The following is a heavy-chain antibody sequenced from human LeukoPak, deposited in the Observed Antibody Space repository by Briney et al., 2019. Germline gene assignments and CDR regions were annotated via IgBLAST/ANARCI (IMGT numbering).Heavy chain of an antibody. Sequence: ASVKVSCKASGYTSTSYYIHWVRQAPGQGLELMGIINPSGGSTNYAQKFQGRVAMTRDTSTSTVYMELSSLRSEDTAVYYCARGLDYYDTTKGFDYWGQGTLVTVSS. CDR3: ARGLDYYDTTKGFDY. V-gene: IGHV1-46*01. J-gene: IGHJ4*02. CDR1: GYTSTSYY. CDR2: INPSGGST. D-gene: IGHD3-22*01.